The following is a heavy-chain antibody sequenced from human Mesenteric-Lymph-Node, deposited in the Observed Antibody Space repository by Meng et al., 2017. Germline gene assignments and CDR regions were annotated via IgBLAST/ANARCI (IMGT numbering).Heavy chain of an antibody. Sequence: QVQLLQSGAEAKEPGASVKVSCKASGYTFTSYHVNWVRQATGQGLEWMGWVDPARDTAGYAQKFEGRITMTRDTSMSTVYMELSSLTSEDTAIYYCARGVEAGVDYWGQGTLVTVSS. D-gene: IGHD6-19*01. J-gene: IGHJ4*02. CDR1: GYTFTSYH. CDR2: VDPARDTA. V-gene: IGHV1-8*01. CDR3: ARGVEAGVDY.